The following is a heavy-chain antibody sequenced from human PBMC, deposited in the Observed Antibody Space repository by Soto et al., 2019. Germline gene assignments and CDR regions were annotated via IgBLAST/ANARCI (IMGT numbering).Heavy chain of an antibody. J-gene: IGHJ5*02. CDR1: GFTYDDYA. Sequence: GGSLRLSCAASGFTYDDYAMRWVRHAPGKSLEWVSGISWNSGSIGYADSVKGRFTISRDNAKNSLYLQMNSPRAEDTALYYCAKIPDRPWGQGTLVTV. CDR2: ISWNSGSI. CDR3: AKIPDRP. V-gene: IGHV3-9*01.